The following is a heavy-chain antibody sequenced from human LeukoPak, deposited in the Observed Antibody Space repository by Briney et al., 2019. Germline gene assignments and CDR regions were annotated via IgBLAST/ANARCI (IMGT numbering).Heavy chain of an antibody. CDR1: GFTFDDYA. CDR2: ISWNSGSI. CDR3: AKDIGYSYGPGNDAFDI. J-gene: IGHJ3*02. D-gene: IGHD5-18*01. V-gene: IGHV3-9*01. Sequence: GRSLRLSCAASGFTFDDYAMHWVRQAPGKGLEWVSGISWNSGSIGYADSVKGRFTISRDNAKNSLYLQMNSLRAEDTALYYCAKDIGYSYGPGNDAFDIWGQGTMVTVSS.